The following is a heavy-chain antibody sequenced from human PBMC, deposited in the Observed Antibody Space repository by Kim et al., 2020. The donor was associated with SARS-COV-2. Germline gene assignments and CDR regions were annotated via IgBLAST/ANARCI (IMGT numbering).Heavy chain of an antibody. J-gene: IGHJ4*02. CDR2: ISWNSGSI. D-gene: IGHD3-22*01. Sequence: GGSLRLSCAASGFTFGDYAMHWVRQAPGKGLEWVSGISWNSGSIGYADSVKGRFTISRDNAKNSLYLQMNSLRAEDTALYYCAKGGRRDRGITMIVVVTYYFDYWGQGTLVTVSS. CDR1: GFTFGDYA. CDR3: AKGGRRDRGITMIVVVTYYFDY. V-gene: IGHV3-9*01.